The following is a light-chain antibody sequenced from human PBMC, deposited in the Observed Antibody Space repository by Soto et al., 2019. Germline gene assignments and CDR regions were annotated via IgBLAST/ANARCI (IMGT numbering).Light chain of an antibody. V-gene: IGLV2-14*01. Sequence: QSVLTQPASVSGSPGQSITISCTGTSSDVGGYNYVSWYQQHPGKAPKLMIYEVGNRPSGISNRFSGSKSGNTASLTISGLQAEDEADYYCSSYTSRGTYVFGTGTKVTVL. CDR1: SSDVGGYNY. CDR3: SSYTSRGTYV. CDR2: EVG. J-gene: IGLJ1*01.